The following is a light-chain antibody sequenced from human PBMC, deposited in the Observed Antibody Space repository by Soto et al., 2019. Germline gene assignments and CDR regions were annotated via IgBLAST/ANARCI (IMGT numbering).Light chain of an antibody. J-gene: IGKJ2*01. CDR3: QQYGSSPPYT. CDR1: QSVSSRY. V-gene: IGKV3-20*01. Sequence: DIVLTQSPGTLSLSPGERATLSCRASQSVSSRYLAWYQQKPGQAPRLLMYGASSRATGIPDRFSGSGSGTDFTLTISRLEPEDFAVYYCQQYGSSPPYTFGQGTKLEIK. CDR2: GAS.